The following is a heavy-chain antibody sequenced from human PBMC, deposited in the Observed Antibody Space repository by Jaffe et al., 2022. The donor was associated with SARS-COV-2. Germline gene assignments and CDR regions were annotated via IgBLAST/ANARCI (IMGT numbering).Heavy chain of an antibody. CDR3: ASRGSEGHFDY. V-gene: IGHV4-39*01. D-gene: IGHD3-10*01. J-gene: IGHJ4*02. Sequence: RLQESGPGHVKPSETLSLTCTVSGGSISSTNYYWGWIRQPPGKGLQWIGIIYYGGSTSYNPSLKSRVTMSVDQSNNQYSLRLTSVTAADTAVYYCASRGSEGHFDYWGQGALVTVSS. CDR2: IYYGGST. CDR1: GGSISSTNYY.